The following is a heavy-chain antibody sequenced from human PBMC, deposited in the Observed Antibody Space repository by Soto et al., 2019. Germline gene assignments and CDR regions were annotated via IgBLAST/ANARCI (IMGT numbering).Heavy chain of an antibody. CDR2: IDPSDSYT. CDR3: ARGQQLVRDYYYYGMDV. D-gene: IGHD6-13*01. Sequence: GESLKISCKGSGYSFTSYWISWVRQMPGKGLEWMGRIDPSDSYTNYSPSFQGHVTISADKSISTAYLQWSSLKASDTAMYYCARGQQLVRDYYYYGMDVWGQGTTVTVSS. J-gene: IGHJ6*02. V-gene: IGHV5-10-1*01. CDR1: GYSFTSYW.